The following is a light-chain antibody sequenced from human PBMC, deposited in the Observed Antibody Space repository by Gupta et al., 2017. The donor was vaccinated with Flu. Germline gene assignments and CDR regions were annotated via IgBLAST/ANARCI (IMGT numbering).Light chain of an antibody. CDR3: QAMYGSTGSVV. V-gene: IGLV3-1*01. J-gene: IGLJ2*01. CDR1: LGSNY. CDR2: EDN. Sequence: LGSNYLSWCQHEPVHPPMLIIYEDNKRPSGVPGRFSGSNSGPTATLTISGPQAWYEADYYSQAMYGSTGSVVFGGGTKLTVL.